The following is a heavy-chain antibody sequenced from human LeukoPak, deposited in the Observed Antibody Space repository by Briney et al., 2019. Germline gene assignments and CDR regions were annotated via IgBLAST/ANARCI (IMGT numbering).Heavy chain of an antibody. CDR1: GFTFGDYA. J-gene: IGHJ6*03. Sequence: PGGSLRLSCTASGFTFGDYAMSWVRQAPGKGLEWVGFIRSKAYGGTTEYAASVKGRFTISRDDSKSIAYLQMNSLKTEDTAVYYCTRGVEVAYYYYYMDVWGKGTTVTVSS. CDR3: TRGVEVAYYYYYMDV. D-gene: IGHD2-15*01. CDR2: IRSKAYGGTT. V-gene: IGHV3-49*04.